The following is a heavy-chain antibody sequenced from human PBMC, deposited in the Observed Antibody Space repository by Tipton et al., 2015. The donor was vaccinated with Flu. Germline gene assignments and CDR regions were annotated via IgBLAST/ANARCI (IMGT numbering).Heavy chain of an antibody. CDR2: IYYSGST. Sequence: TLSLTCSVSGVSISMYYWSWIRQPPGKGLEWIGNIYYSGSTYYNPSLKNRLTISLDTSKNQFSLKLTSVTAADTAVYYCVGDKNFDDFDNWGQGTLVTVSS. J-gene: IGHJ4*02. V-gene: IGHV4-59*04. CDR3: VGDKNFDDFDN. CDR1: GVSISMYY. D-gene: IGHD2-21*01.